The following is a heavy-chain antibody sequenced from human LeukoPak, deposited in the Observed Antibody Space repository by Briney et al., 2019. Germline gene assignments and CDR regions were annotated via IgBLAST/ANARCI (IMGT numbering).Heavy chain of an antibody. CDR1: GFIFSSYS. J-gene: IGHJ6*02. CDR2: ITGSGGNT. CDR3: AKAASSSWPSYYYGMDV. Sequence: GGSLRLSCAASGFIFSSYSMSWVRQAPGKGLEWVSVITGSGGNTYYADSVKGRFTISKDNSKNTVYLQMSSLRVDDTAVYYCAKAASSSWPSYYYGMDVWGQGTTATVSS. V-gene: IGHV3-23*01. D-gene: IGHD6-13*01.